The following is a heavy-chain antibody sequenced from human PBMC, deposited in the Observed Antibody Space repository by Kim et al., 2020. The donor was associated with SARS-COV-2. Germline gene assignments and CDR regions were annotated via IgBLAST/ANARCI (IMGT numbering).Heavy chain of an antibody. CDR1: GGTFSSYA. CDR3: ARDRPGQSYYYYGMDV. CDR2: IIPILGIA. J-gene: IGHJ6*02. D-gene: IGHD6-6*01. Sequence: SVKVSCKASGGTFSSYAISWVRQAPGQGLEWMGRIIPILGIANYAQKFQGRVTITADKSTSTAYMELSSLRSEDTAVYYCARDRPGQSYYYYGMDVWGQGTTVTVSS. V-gene: IGHV1-69*04.